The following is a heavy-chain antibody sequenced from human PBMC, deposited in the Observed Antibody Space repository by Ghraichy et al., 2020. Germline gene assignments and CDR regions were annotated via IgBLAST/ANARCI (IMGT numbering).Heavy chain of an antibody. J-gene: IGHJ3*02. Sequence: GGSLRLSCAASGFTFSSYSMNWVRQAPGKGLEWVSSISSSSSYIYYADSVKGRFTISRDNAKNSLYLQMNSLRAEDTAVYYCARVGDGYNSAFDIWGQGTMVTVSS. CDR2: ISSSSSYI. D-gene: IGHD5-24*01. CDR3: ARVGDGYNSAFDI. CDR1: GFTFSSYS. V-gene: IGHV3-21*01.